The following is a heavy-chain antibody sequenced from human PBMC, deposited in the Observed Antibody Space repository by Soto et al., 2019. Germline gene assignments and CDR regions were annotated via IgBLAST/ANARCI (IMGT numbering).Heavy chain of an antibody. CDR1: GGSISSSSYY. CDR3: ARHAESEYSGYDLRRYYYYYMDV. CDR2: IYYSGST. V-gene: IGHV4-39*01. D-gene: IGHD5-12*01. Sequence: SETLSLTCTVSGGSISSSSYYWGWIRQPPGKGLEWIGSIYYSGSTYYNPSLKSRVTISVDTSKNQFSLKLSSVTAADTAVYYCARHAESEYSGYDLRRYYYYYMDVWGKGTTVTVSS. J-gene: IGHJ6*03.